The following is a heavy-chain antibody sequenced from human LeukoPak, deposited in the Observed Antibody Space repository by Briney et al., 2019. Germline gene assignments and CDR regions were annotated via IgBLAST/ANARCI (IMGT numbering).Heavy chain of an antibody. J-gene: IGHJ3*02. Sequence: SETLSLTCTVSGGSISSSSYYWGWIRQPPGKGLEWIGSMYYSGSTYYSPSLKSRVTISVDTSKNQFSLKLSSVTAADTVVYYCARLINSYAYGFGAFDIWGRGTMVTVSS. D-gene: IGHD3-16*01. CDR2: MYYSGST. V-gene: IGHV4-39*01. CDR1: GGSISSSSYY. CDR3: ARLINSYAYGFGAFDI.